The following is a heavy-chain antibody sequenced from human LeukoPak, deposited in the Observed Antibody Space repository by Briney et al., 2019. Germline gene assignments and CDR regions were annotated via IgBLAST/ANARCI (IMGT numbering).Heavy chain of an antibody. Sequence: SETLSLTCTVSGGSISGYYWNWIRQPPRAGLEWIGRIFDTESTDYNPSLKSRVTISVDTSKNQFSMKLTSVTAADTAVYYCARGGTATYYNGDVWGQGTTVTVSS. D-gene: IGHD2-15*01. CDR3: ARGGTATYYNGDV. V-gene: IGHV4-59*01. CDR2: IFDTEST. CDR1: GGSISGYY. J-gene: IGHJ6*02.